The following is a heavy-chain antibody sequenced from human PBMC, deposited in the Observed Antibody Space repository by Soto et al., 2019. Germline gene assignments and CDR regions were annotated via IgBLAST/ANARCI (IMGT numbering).Heavy chain of an antibody. V-gene: IGHV1-46*01. D-gene: IGHD3-3*01. CDR2: INPFDGSR. Sequence: ASVKVSCKASGYIFTSYYLHWVRQAPGQGLEWMGWINPFDGSRMFAQRFQGRVTFTRDTSTSTAYMELSSLRSEDTAVYYCAAGVHDFWSGYLGYYYYYGMDVWGQGTTVTVSS. J-gene: IGHJ6*02. CDR3: AAGVHDFWSGYLGYYYYYGMDV. CDR1: GYIFTSYY.